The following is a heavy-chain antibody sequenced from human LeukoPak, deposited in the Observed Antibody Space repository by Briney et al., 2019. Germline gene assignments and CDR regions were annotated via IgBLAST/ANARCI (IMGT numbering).Heavy chain of an antibody. CDR3: ARDLDYSTGFDY. CDR1: GFTFSSYA. V-gene: IGHV3-23*01. J-gene: IGHJ4*02. D-gene: IGHD4-11*01. CDR2: ISGSGGST. Sequence: GGSLRLSCAASGFTFSSYAMSWVRQAPGKGLEWVSAISGSGGSTYYADSVKGRFTISRDIANSLLYLQMNSLRADDTAVYYCARDLDYSTGFDYWGQGTPVTVSS.